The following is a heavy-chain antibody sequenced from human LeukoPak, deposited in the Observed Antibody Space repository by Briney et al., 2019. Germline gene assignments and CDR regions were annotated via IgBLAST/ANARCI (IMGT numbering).Heavy chain of an antibody. J-gene: IGHJ5*02. V-gene: IGHV4-30-2*01. CDR2: IYHSGST. CDR3: ARSTYSSSHNWFDP. CDR1: GGSISSGGYY. D-gene: IGHD6-6*01. Sequence: SETLSLTCTVSGGSISSGGYYWSWIRQPPGKGLEWIGYIYHSGSTYYNPSLKSRVTISVDRSKNQFSLELSSVTAADTAVYYCARSTYSSSHNWFDPWGQGTLVTVSS.